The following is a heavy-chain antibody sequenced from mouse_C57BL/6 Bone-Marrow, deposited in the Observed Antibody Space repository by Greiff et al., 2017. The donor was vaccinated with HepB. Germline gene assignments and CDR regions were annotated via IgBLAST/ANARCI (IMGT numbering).Heavy chain of an antibody. J-gene: IGHJ2*01. Sequence: EVMLVESGGGLVKPGGSLKLSCAASGFTFSSYAMSWVRQTPEKRLEWVATISAGGSYTYYPDNVKGRFTISRDNAKNNLYLQMSHLKSDDTAMYYSARGSSYGYFDYWGQGTTLTVSS. CDR3: ARGSSYGYFDY. V-gene: IGHV5-4*03. CDR1: GFTFSSYA. CDR2: ISAGGSYT. D-gene: IGHD1-1*01.